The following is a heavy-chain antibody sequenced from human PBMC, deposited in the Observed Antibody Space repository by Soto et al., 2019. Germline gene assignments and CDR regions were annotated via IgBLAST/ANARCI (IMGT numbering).Heavy chain of an antibody. J-gene: IGHJ6*04. D-gene: IGHD2-2*01. CDR2: ISGSGGTT. CDR3: ALRYCSRTTCPPLNSYFYLDV. Sequence: GESLKISCAASGFTFNNYAMTWVRQAPGKGLEWVSGISGSGGTTFYAGSVKGRFVISRDNSKNTLYLQMNSLRAEDTAAYYCALRYCSRTTCPPLNSYFYLDVWGKETTVTVSS. V-gene: IGHV3-23*01. CDR1: GFTFNNYA.